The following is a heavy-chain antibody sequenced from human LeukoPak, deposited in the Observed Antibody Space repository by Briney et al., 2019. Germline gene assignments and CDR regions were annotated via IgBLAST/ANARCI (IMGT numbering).Heavy chain of an antibody. J-gene: IGHJ3*02. CDR1: GFTFSSYA. Sequence: GGSLRLSCSASGFTFSSYAIHWVPQAPGKGLEYVSAISSNGGSTYYADSVKGRFTISRDNSKNTLYLQMSSLRVEDTAVYYCVKTRGTYPNDAFDIWGQGTMVTVSS. CDR2: ISSNGGST. D-gene: IGHD5-12*01. V-gene: IGHV3-64D*06. CDR3: VKTRGTYPNDAFDI.